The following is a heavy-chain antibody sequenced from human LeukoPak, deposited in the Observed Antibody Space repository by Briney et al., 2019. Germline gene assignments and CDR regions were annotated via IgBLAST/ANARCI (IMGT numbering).Heavy chain of an antibody. Sequence: GSSVKVSCKASGGTFSSYAISWVRQAPGQGLEWMGGIIPIFGTANYAQKFQGRVTITADESTSTAYMELSSLRSEDTAVYYCARVSCSSTSCRNYYCYGMDVWGQGTTVTVSS. D-gene: IGHD2-2*01. J-gene: IGHJ6*02. CDR3: ARVSCSSTSCRNYYCYGMDV. V-gene: IGHV1-69*01. CDR1: GGTFSSYA. CDR2: IIPIFGTA.